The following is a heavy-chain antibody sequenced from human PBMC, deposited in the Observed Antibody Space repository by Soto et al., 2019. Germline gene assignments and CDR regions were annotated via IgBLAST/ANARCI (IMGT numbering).Heavy chain of an antibody. J-gene: IGHJ3*02. CDR3: ARGGISFGDAFDI. CDR1: GGTISSYD. CDR2: IYYSGST. D-gene: IGHD1-20*01. Sequence: SETLSLTCTVSGGTISSYDWSWIRQPPGKGLEWIGYIYYSGSTNYNPSLKSRVTTSVDTSKNQFSLKLSSVTAADTAVYYCARGGISFGDAFDIWGQGTMVTVSS. V-gene: IGHV4-59*01.